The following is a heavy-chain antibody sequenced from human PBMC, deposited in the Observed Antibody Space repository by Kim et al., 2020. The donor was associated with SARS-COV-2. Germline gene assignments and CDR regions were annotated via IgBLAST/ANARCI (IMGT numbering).Heavy chain of an antibody. CDR1: GGSISSSSYY. CDR3: AATLNSDYYGMDV. CDR2: IYYSGST. D-gene: IGHD1-26*01. Sequence: SETLSLTCTVSGGSISSSSYYWGWIRQPPGKGLEWIGSIYYSGSTYYNPSLKSRVTISVDTSKNQFSLKLSSVTAADTAVYYCAATLNSDYYGMDVWGQGTTVTVSS. J-gene: IGHJ6*02. V-gene: IGHV4-39*01.